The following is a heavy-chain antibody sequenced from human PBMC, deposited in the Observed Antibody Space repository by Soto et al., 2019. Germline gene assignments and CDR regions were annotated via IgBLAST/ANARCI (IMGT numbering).Heavy chain of an antibody. CDR2: INHRGNS. Sequence: SETLSLTCVVSGYGISTSSYWGWVRQSPGKGLEWIGAINHRGNSYYNSSLKSRVTMSVDTSRNQFSLSLTSVTAADTAIYYCTREWGPSYYYDSSGFIPASWGQGTLVTVSS. D-gene: IGHD3-22*01. CDR3: TREWGPSYYYDSSGFIPAS. J-gene: IGHJ5*02. CDR1: GYGISTSSY. V-gene: IGHV4-38-2*02.